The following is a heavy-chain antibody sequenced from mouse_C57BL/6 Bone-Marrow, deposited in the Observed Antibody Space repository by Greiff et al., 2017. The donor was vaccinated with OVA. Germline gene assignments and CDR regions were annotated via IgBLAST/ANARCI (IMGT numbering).Heavy chain of an antibody. CDR3: ARDYYGRGFAY. V-gene: IGHV1-66*01. CDR2: IYPGSGNT. CDR1: GYSFTSYY. J-gene: IGHJ3*01. Sequence: QVHVKQSGPELVKPGASVKISCKASGYSFTSYYIHWVKQRPGQGLEWIGWIYPGSGNTKYNEKFKGKATLTADTSSSTAYMQLSSLTSEDSAVYYCARDYYGRGFAYWGQGTLVTVSA. D-gene: IGHD1-1*01.